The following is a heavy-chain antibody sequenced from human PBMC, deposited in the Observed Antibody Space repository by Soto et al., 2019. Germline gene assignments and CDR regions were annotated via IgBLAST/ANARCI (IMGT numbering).Heavy chain of an antibody. D-gene: IGHD3-10*01. CDR2: LKSDNGGA. Sequence: QVQLVQSGAEVKPPGASVQVSCEASGYSFTGHYMHWVRQVSGIRLEYLGWLKSDNGGAYYAPKFQGRVTFPRDTATTTTYRELSGLRSEDTAVYFCERDLCPLGSGSPCPTYGLDVWGQGTTVTVSS. J-gene: IGHJ6*02. CDR1: GYSFTGHY. V-gene: IGHV1-2*07. CDR3: ERDLCPLGSGSPCPTYGLDV.